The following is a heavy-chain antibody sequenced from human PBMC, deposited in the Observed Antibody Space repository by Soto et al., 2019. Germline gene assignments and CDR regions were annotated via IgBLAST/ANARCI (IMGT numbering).Heavy chain of an antibody. V-gene: IGHV4-30-4*01. J-gene: IGHJ4*02. CDR3: AGDRNYYGSGSAIDY. CDR2: IYYSGST. D-gene: IGHD3-10*01. Sequence: SETLSLTCTVSGGSISSGDYYWSWIRQPPGKGLEWIGYIYYSGSTYYNPSLKSRVTISVDTSKNQFSLKLSSVTAADTAVYYCAGDRNYYGSGSAIDYWGQGTLVTVSS. CDR1: GGSISSGDYY.